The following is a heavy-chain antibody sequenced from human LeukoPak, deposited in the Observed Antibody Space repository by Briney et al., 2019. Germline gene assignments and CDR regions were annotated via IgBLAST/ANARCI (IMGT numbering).Heavy chain of an antibody. CDR2: ISNNGGST. Sequence: GGSLRLSCAASGFTFSAYTMQWVRQAPGKGLEYVSAISNNGGSTYYANSVKGRFTISRDNSKNTLYLQMGSLRAEDMAVYYCAREKGGFDIWGQGTMVTVSS. D-gene: IGHD2-15*01. CDR3: AREKGGFDI. V-gene: IGHV3-64*01. CDR1: GFTFSAYT. J-gene: IGHJ3*02.